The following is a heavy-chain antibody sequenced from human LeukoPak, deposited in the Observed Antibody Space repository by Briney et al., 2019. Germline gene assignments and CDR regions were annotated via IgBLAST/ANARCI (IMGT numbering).Heavy chain of an antibody. Sequence: GGSLRLSCTASGFTFSAYAMHWVRQAPGKGLEWVAVISYDETNYYYAESVKGRFSISRDDSKNTLVLQMNSLTTEDTGVHYCARARTGSYYSTFEHWGPGTLVSVSS. D-gene: IGHD1-26*01. CDR3: ARARTGSYYSTFEH. CDR2: ISYDETNY. V-gene: IGHV3-30*04. J-gene: IGHJ1*01. CDR1: GFTFSAYA.